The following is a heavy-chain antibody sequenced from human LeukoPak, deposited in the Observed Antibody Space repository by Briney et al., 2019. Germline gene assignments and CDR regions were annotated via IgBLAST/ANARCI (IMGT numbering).Heavy chain of an antibody. CDR3: AKGIAVAGRKTPYVDY. D-gene: IGHD6-19*01. V-gene: IGHV3-23*01. Sequence: PGGSLRLSCAASGFTFSSYAMSWVRQAPGKGLEWVSAISGSGGSTYYADSVKGRFTISRDNSKNTLYLQMSSLRAEDTAVYYCAKGIAVAGRKTPYVDYWGQGTLVTVSS. J-gene: IGHJ4*02. CDR1: GFTFSSYA. CDR2: ISGSGGST.